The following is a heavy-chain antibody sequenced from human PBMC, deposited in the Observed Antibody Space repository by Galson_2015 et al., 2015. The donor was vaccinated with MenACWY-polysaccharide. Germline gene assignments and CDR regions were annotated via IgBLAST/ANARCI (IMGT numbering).Heavy chain of an antibody. D-gene: IGHD3-16*01. Sequence: PGLVNSTQTLTLTCTFSGISLGTTDVGEGWIRQSPGKALVWLAVICWDGVNRNSPSLRSRLTVTKDTSTNQVVLTMTNMDLVDTATYYCAHVMISFGGVIGDDAFDVWGPGTMVTVSS. V-gene: IGHV2-5*02. CDR1: GISLGTTDVG. CDR3: AHVMISFGGVIGDDAFDV. J-gene: IGHJ3*01. CDR2: ICWDGVN.